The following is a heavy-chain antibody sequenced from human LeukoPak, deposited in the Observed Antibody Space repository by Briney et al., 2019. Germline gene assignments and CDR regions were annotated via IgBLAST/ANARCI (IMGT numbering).Heavy chain of an antibody. CDR3: ARGDRVIDF. CDR2: ISSGGRYR. V-gene: IGHV3-11*05. D-gene: IGHD1-14*01. CDR1: GFTFSDYH. Sequence: RGCLRLSCAASGFTFSDYHMSWIRQAPGKGLEGVSYISSGGRYRNHADSLKGRFTLSRDNAKNSLYLQMNSLRAEDTAVYYCARGDRVIDFWGQGTLVTVS. J-gene: IGHJ4*02.